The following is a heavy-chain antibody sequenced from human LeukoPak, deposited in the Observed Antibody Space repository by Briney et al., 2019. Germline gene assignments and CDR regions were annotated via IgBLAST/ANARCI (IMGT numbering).Heavy chain of an antibody. CDR2: ISAYNGNT. J-gene: IGHJ3*02. D-gene: IGHD2-15*01. CDR3: ARDGDIVVVVAATDAFEI. Sequence: ASVKVSCKASGYTFTSYGISWVRQAPGQGLEWMGWISAYNGNTNYAQKLQGRVTMTTDTSTSTAYMELRSLRSDDTAVYYCARDGDIVVVVAATDAFEIWGQGTMGTVSS. V-gene: IGHV1-18*01. CDR1: GYTFTSYG.